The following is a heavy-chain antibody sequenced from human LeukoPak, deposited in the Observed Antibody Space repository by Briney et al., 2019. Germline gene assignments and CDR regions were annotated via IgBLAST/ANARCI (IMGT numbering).Heavy chain of an antibody. Sequence: FVKGRFTISRDNAKNSLYLQMNSLRAEDTAAYYCARVDYYDSSGPYWGQGTLVTVSP. V-gene: IGHV3-48*03. J-gene: IGHJ4*02. CDR3: ARVDYYDSSGPY. D-gene: IGHD3-22*01.